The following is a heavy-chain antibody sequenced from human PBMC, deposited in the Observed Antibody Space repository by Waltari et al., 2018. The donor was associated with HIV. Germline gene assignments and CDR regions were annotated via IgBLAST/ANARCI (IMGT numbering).Heavy chain of an antibody. V-gene: IGHV4-34*01. J-gene: IGHJ4*02. Sequence: QVQLQQGGAGLLKPSELLSLTCAVYGGSFSRSYCSWTRPPPGKGLEWSGEINHSGSTNYNPSLKSRVTISVDTSKNQFSLKLSSVTAADTAVYYCARAVGVGAAPFFDYWGQGTLVTVSS. CDR3: ARAVGVGAAPFFDY. CDR2: INHSGST. CDR1: GGSFSRSY. D-gene: IGHD1-26*01.